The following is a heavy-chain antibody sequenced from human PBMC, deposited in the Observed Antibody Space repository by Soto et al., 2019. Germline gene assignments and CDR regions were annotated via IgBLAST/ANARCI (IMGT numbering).Heavy chain of an antibody. D-gene: IGHD1-26*01. CDR2: ISYDGSNK. CDR3: ARTRMALRATFVY. V-gene: IGHV3-30-3*01. J-gene: IGHJ4*02. CDR1: GFTFSSYA. Sequence: GGSLRLSCAASGFTFSSYAMHWVRQAPGKGLEWVAVISYDGSNKYYADSVKGRFTISRDNSKNTLYLQMNSLRAEDTAVYYWARTRMALRATFVYWGQGTLVTVSS.